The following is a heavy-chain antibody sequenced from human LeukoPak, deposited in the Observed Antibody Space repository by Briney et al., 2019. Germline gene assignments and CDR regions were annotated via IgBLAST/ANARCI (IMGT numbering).Heavy chain of an antibody. CDR1: GFTFDDYA. J-gene: IGHJ4*02. Sequence: PGGSPTLSCAVSGFTFDDYAMHWVRQAPGKGLEWVSLISEDGGSTYYDSSVKGRFTISRDKSKNSLYLQMNSLTTEDTALYYCAKDRSYCAGECQYDYWGQGTLVTVSS. V-gene: IGHV3-43*02. CDR3: AKDRSYCAGECQYDY. CDR2: ISEDGGST. D-gene: IGHD2-21*01.